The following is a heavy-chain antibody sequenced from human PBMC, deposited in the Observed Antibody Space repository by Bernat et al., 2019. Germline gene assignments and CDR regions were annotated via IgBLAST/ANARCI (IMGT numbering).Heavy chain of an antibody. J-gene: IGHJ6*02. Sequence: QVQLVQSGAEVKKSGTSVTVSCKASGYSFSTYAMHWVRQAPGQTLEWMGWINEVNGNSKYSEKFQGRLTIFRDTSASTAYMELSSLTSEDTAVYYCARDRPTGAGTDGREVWGQGTKVIVSS. D-gene: IGHD3-10*01. CDR3: ARDRPTGAGTDGREV. V-gene: IGHV1-3*01. CDR1: GYSFSTYA. CDR2: INEVNGNS.